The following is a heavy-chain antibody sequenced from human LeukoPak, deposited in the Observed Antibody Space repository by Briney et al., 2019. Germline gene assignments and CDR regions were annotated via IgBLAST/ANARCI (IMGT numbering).Heavy chain of an antibody. V-gene: IGHV3-23*01. J-gene: IGHJ4*02. CDR2: INDRGDST. D-gene: IGHD4-11*01. CDR1: GFSLTTYA. CDR3: AKGSNYLFDFDY. Sequence: GGSLRLSCAASGFSLTTYAMGWVRQAPGKGLEWVSVINDRGDSTYYADSVKGRFTISRDNAKNSLYLQMNSLRAEDTAVYYCAKGSNYLFDFDYWGQGTLVTVSS.